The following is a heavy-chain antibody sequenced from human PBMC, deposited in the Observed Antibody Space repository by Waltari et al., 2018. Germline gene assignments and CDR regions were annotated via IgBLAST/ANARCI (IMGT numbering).Heavy chain of an antibody. V-gene: IGHV4-31*03. D-gene: IGHD3-16*02. CDR3: AGGFGGVIVPFDY. Sequence: QVQLQESGPGLVKPSQPLSLTCTVSGGSISSGGYYWRWIRQHPGKGLEWIGYIYYSGSTYYNPSLKSRVTISVDTSKNQFSLKLNSVTAADTAVYYCAGGFGGVIVPFDYWGQGTLVTVSS. CDR1: GGSISSGGYY. CDR2: IYYSGST. J-gene: IGHJ4*02.